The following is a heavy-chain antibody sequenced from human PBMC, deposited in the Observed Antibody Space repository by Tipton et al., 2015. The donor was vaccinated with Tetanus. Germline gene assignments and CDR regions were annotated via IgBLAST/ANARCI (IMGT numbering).Heavy chain of an antibody. J-gene: IGHJ4*02. CDR2: ISDSGLS. Sequence: QVQLVQSGAEVKPSETLSLTCSVSGASPRSGDYNWSWIRQPPGKGLEWLAYISDSGLSNSNYFLKSRITISRDTSRNQFSLKLTSVTAADTAVYYCTRANHEFPKKGPFDSWGQGTLVIVS. D-gene: IGHD3-10*01. CDR3: TRANHEFPKKGPFDS. V-gene: IGHV4-61*08. CDR1: GASPRSGDYN.